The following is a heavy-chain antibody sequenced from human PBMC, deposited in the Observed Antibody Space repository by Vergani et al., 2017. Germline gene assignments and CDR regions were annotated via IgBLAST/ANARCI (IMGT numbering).Heavy chain of an antibody. CDR2: IHSSGTT. D-gene: IGHD1-26*01. Sequence: QVQLHESGPGLVKPSQTLSLTCTVSGGSITSGSFYWSWIRQPAGKGLEWIGRIHSSGTTNYNPSLKSRVTLSVDTSKNQLSLKMTSVTAADTAVYYCARDCWTSELREVYWFDTWGQGTLVGVSS. V-gene: IGHV4-61*02. J-gene: IGHJ5*02. CDR1: GGSITSGSFY. CDR3: ARDCWTSELREVYWFDT.